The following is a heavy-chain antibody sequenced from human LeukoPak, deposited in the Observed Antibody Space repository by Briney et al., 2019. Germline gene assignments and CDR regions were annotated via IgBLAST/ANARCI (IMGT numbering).Heavy chain of an antibody. V-gene: IGHV4-59*08. CDR2: IYYSGST. D-gene: IGHD6-19*01. CDR3: ASYNSGWYSGFDN. CDR1: GGSISSYY. J-gene: IGHJ4*02. Sequence: SETLSLTCTVSGGSISSYYWNWIRQPPGKGLEWIGYIYYSGSTNYNPSLKSRVSISVDTSKNQFSLKLSSVTAADTALYYCASYNSGWYSGFDNWGQGTLVTVSS.